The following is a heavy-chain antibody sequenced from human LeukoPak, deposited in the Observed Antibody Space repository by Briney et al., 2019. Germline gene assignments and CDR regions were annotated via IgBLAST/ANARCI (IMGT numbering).Heavy chain of an antibody. V-gene: IGHV3-23*01. D-gene: IGHD3-3*01. CDR2: ISGSGGST. J-gene: IGHJ4*02. CDR3: AKGNDFWSGYLD. CDR1: GFTFSSYA. Sequence: GSLRLSCAASGFTFSSYAMSWVRQAPGKGLEWVSAISGSGGSTYYADSVKGRFTISRDNSKNTLYLQMNSLRAEDTAVYYCAKGNDFWSGYLDWGQGTLVTVSS.